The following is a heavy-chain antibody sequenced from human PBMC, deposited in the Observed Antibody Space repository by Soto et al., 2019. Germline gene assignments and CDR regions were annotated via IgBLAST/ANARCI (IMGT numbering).Heavy chain of an antibody. CDR1: GFTFSSYG. J-gene: IGHJ4*02. D-gene: IGHD2-15*01. CDR3: AKSGGVATIDY. CDR2: ISYDESNK. Sequence: GRSLRLSCAASGFTFSSYGMHWVRQAPGKGLEWVAVISYDESNKHYADPVRGRFTISRHNSKNTLYLQMNSLRAEDTAVYYCAKSGGVATIDYWGQGTLVTVSS. V-gene: IGHV3-30*18.